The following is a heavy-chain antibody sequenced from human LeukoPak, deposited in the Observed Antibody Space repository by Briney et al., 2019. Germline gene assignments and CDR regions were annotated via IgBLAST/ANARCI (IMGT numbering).Heavy chain of an antibody. CDR1: GGSISSNY. Sequence: SETLSLTCTVSGGSISSNYWSWIRQPPGKELEWIGYIYSSGSATYNPSLRSRVTISVDTSKNEFSLRLSSVTAADTAVYYCARHGTWNLDYWGQGTLVTVSS. D-gene: IGHD1-1*01. CDR3: ARHGTWNLDY. J-gene: IGHJ4*02. V-gene: IGHV4-59*08. CDR2: IYSSGSA.